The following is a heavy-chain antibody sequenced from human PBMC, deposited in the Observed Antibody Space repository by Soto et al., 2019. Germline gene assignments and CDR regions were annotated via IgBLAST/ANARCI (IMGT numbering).Heavy chain of an antibody. Sequence: GGSLRLSCAASGFTFSSYSMNWVRQAPGKGLEWVSSISSSSSYIYYADSVKGRFTISRDNAKNSLYLQMNSLRAEDTAVYYCARDPHSSGWNPFDYWGQGTLVTVSS. D-gene: IGHD6-19*01. CDR3: ARDPHSSGWNPFDY. CDR1: GFTFSSYS. J-gene: IGHJ4*02. V-gene: IGHV3-21*01. CDR2: ISSSSSYI.